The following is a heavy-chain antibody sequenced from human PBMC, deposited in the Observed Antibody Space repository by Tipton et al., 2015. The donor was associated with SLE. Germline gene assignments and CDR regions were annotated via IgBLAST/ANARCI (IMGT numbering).Heavy chain of an antibody. CDR1: GGSIISYY. D-gene: IGHD2-21*01. J-gene: IGHJ6*02. CDR2: IHYSGVT. Sequence: TLSLTCTVSGGSIISYYWSWIRQPPGKGLEWIGYIHYSGVTYYYPSLKSRVTRSVDTSKNQFSLKLNAVTAADTAVYYCARHAEIPVMRYGMDVWGQGTTVSVSS. V-gene: IGHV4-59*08. CDR3: ARHAEIPVMRYGMDV.